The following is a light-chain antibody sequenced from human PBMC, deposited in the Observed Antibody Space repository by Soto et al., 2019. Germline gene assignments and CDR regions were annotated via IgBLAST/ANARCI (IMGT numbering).Light chain of an antibody. CDR2: RNN. V-gene: IGLV1-47*01. Sequence: QSVLTRPPSASGTPGQRVTISCSGSSSNIGSNFVYWYQQFPGTAPKLLIYRNNQRPSGVPDRFSGSKSDTSASLAITGLQIDDEADYYCQSYDTGLTGHVLFGGGTKLTVL. J-gene: IGLJ2*01. CDR1: SSNIGSNF. CDR3: QSYDTGLTGHVL.